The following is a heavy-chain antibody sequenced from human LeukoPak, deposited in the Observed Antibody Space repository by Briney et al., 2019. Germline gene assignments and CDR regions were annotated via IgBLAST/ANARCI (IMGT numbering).Heavy chain of an antibody. J-gene: IGHJ3*02. CDR1: GYTFTSYG. Sequence: ASVKVSCKASGYTFTSYGISWVRQAPGQGLEWMGWISAYNGNTNYAQRLQGRVTMTTDTSTSTACMELRSLRSDDTAVYYCARDGDIVVVVAARGYDAFEIWGQGTMVTVSS. CDR2: ISAYNGNT. CDR3: ARDGDIVVVVAARGYDAFEI. V-gene: IGHV1-18*04. D-gene: IGHD2-15*01.